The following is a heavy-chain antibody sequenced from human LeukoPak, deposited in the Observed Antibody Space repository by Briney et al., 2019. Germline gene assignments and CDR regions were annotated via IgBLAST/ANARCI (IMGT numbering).Heavy chain of an antibody. CDR2: MDDSGST. Sequence: SETLSLTCTVSGGSISSYYWSWIRQPPGKGLEWIGYMDDSGSTNYNPSLTSRVTISEDTSKNQLSLKLGSVTAADTAVYYCARHSSGSGGAFQYWGQGTPVTVSS. CDR3: ARHSSGSGGAFQY. CDR1: GGSISSYY. J-gene: IGHJ4*02. D-gene: IGHD6-19*01. V-gene: IGHV4-59*08.